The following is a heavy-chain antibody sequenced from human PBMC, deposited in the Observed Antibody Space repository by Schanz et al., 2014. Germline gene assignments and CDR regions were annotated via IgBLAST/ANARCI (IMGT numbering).Heavy chain of an antibody. Sequence: EVQLLESGGGLVQPGGSLRLSCAASGFTFSTDAMSWVRQAPGKGLEWLSVISASGGDTYYADSVKGRFTISRDNSKNTLYRQMNSLRAEDTAVYYCAKVRYSSGWRGDYFDEWGQGTLVTVAS. CDR3: AKVRYSSGWRGDYFDE. J-gene: IGHJ4*02. CDR1: GFTFSTDA. CDR2: ISASGGDT. V-gene: IGHV3-23*01. D-gene: IGHD6-25*01.